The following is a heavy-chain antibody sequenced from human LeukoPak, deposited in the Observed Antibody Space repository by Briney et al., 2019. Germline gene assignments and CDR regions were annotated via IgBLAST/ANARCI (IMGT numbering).Heavy chain of an antibody. CDR1: GGSISSYY. CDR2: IYTSGST. CDR3: ARGQWELFDY. J-gene: IGHJ4*02. D-gene: IGHD1-26*01. V-gene: IGHV4-4*07. Sequence: WETLSLTCAASGGSISSYYWSWIRQPAGKGLEWIGRIYTSGSTNYNPSLKSRVTMSVDTSKNQFSLKLSSGTAADTAVYYCARGQWELFDYWGQGTLVTVSS.